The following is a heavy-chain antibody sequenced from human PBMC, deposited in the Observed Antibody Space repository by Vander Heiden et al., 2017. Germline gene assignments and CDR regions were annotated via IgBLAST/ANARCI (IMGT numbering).Heavy chain of an antibody. Sequence: VQLVPSGADVNKPGASVKVSCKSSGSTFRDYYLHWVRQAPGQGLEWMGWIKPNTGGTSYEQKFQGSSTMTWDPSISTAYMDLSALRSDDTAVYYCASEVPGTGGCNIRVQGTLVSVSS. CDR3: ASEVPGTGGCNI. D-gene: IGHD2-8*02. CDR1: GSTFRDYY. CDR2: IKPNTGGT. V-gene: IGHV1-2*02. J-gene: IGHJ3*02.